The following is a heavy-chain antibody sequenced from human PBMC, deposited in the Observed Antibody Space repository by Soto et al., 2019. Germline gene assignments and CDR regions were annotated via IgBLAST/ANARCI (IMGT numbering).Heavy chain of an antibody. D-gene: IGHD6-19*01. Sequence: LRLSCAASGFTFSSHAMHWVRQAPGKGLEWVAVISYDGRNDYYADSVKGRFTIARDNSKNTLYLQMNSLRPEDTAVYYCARSLAVAGSGPDYWGQGTLVTVSS. CDR1: GFTFSSHA. J-gene: IGHJ4*02. CDR2: ISYDGRND. CDR3: ARSLAVAGSGPDY. V-gene: IGHV3-30*04.